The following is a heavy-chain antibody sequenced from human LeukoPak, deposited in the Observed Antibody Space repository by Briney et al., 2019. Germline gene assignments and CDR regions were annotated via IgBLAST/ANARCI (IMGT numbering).Heavy chain of an antibody. J-gene: IGHJ6*03. D-gene: IGHD6-19*01. V-gene: IGHV3-30*02. CDR2: IRYDGSNK. CDR3: AEDGEWLANNYYYYMDV. Sequence: GGSLRLSCAASGFTFSGSAMHWVRQAPGKGLEWVAFIRYDGSNKYYADSVKGRFTISRDNSKNTLYLQMNSLRAEDTAVYYCAEDGEWLANNYYYYMDVWGKGTTVTISS. CDR1: GFTFSGSA.